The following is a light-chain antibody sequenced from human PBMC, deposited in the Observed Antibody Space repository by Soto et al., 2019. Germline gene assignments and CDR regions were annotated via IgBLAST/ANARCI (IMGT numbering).Light chain of an antibody. J-gene: IGKJ2*02. Sequence: EIVLTQSPGTLSLSPGERATLSCRASQSVSSTYLAWYQQKPGQAPRLLIYDASSRATGIPDRFSGSGSGTDFTLTIRRLEPEDFAVYYCQQSGTFGQGTKVDIK. CDR2: DAS. CDR3: QQSGT. V-gene: IGKV3-20*01. CDR1: QSVSSTY.